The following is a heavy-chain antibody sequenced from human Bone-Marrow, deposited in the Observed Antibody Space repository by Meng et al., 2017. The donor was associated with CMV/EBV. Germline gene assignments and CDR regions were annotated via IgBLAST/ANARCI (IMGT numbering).Heavy chain of an antibody. CDR1: GGSISSYY. CDR2: IYYSGST. CDR3: ARGALVGATRGYYFDY. Sequence: SETLFFTCTDSGGSISSYYWSWIRQPPGKGLEWIGYIYYSGSTNYNPSLKSRVTISVDTSKNQFSLKLSSVTAADTAVYYCARGALVGATRGYYFDYWGQGTLVTVSS. J-gene: IGHJ4*02. V-gene: IGHV4-59*01. D-gene: IGHD1-26*01.